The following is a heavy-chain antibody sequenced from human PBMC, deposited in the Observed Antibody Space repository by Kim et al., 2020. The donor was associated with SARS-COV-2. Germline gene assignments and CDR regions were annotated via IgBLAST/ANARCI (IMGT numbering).Heavy chain of an antibody. CDR3: AKDYDFWSGYYPDY. V-gene: IGHV3-23*01. CDR1: GFTFSSYA. Sequence: GGSLRLSCAASGFTFSSYAMSWVRQAPGKGLEWVSAISGSGGSTYYADSVKGRFTISRDNSKNTLYLQMNSLRAEDTAVYYCAKDYDFWSGYYPDYWGQGTLVTVSS. CDR2: ISGSGGST. J-gene: IGHJ4*02. D-gene: IGHD3-3*01.